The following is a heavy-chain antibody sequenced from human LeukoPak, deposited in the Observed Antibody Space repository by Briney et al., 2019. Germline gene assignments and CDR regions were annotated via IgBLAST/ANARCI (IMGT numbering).Heavy chain of an antibody. CDR1: GGSCDDYY. J-gene: IGHJ4*02. D-gene: IGHD5-24*01. Sequence: SETLSPTCTVYGGSCDDYYCSWIRQPPGKGLEWIGEIHPSGIFYYNSSLGSRLTISIDTSKSQFSLRLTSVTAADTAFYYCSRGRDRSKAGDHWGQGSLVTVSS. V-gene: IGHV4-34*01. CDR3: SRGRDRSKAGDH. CDR2: IHPSGIF.